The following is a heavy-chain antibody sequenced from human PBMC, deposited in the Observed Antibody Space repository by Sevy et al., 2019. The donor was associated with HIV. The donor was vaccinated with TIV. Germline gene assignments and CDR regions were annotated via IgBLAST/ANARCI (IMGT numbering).Heavy chain of an antibody. V-gene: IGHV1-2*02. D-gene: IGHD3-10*01. CDR3: ARGNYGSGSYYAPFDY. Sequence: ASVKVSCKASGYTFTGYYMHWVRQAPGQGLEWMGWINPNSGGTNYPQKFQGRVTMTRDTSISTAYMELSRLRSDDTAVYYCARGNYGSGSYYAPFDYWGQGTLVTVSS. CDR2: INPNSGGT. CDR1: GYTFTGYY. J-gene: IGHJ4*02.